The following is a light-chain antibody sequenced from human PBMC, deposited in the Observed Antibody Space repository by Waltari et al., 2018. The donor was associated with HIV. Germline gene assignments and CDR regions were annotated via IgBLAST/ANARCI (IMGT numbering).Light chain of an antibody. J-gene: IGKJ1*01. Sequence: DIVMTQSPDSLVVSLGERATINCKSSQSVLYSSNNKNYLAWYQQKPGQPPKLLIYWASTRESGVPDRFSGSGSGTDFTRTISSLQAEDVAVYYCQQYYSTPRTFGQVTKVEIK. CDR1: QSVLYSSNNKNY. CDR3: QQYYSTPRT. V-gene: IGKV4-1*01. CDR2: WAS.